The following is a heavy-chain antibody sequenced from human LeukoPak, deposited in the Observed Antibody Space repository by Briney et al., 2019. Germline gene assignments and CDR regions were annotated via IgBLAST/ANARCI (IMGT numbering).Heavy chain of an antibody. D-gene: IGHD6-13*01. V-gene: IGHV4-4*07. Sequence: SSESLSLTCTVSGGSISSYYWSWVRQPAGKGLEWIGRIYASGNTNYNPSLKGRVTMTVDTSKNQFSLNLSSVTAADTAVYYCARGRGSSWYYFDSWGQGTLVTVSS. J-gene: IGHJ4*02. CDR2: IYASGNT. CDR1: GGSISSYY. CDR3: ARGRGSSWYYFDS.